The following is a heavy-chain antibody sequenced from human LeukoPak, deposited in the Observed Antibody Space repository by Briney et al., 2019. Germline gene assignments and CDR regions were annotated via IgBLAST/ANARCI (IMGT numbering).Heavy chain of an antibody. Sequence: SVKVSRKASGGTFSSYAISWVRQAPGQGLEWMGGIIPIFGTANYAQKFQGRVTITADESTSTAYMELSSLRSEDTAVYYCARERDTAMEQGYYYYGMDVWGQGTTVTVSS. CDR3: ARERDTAMEQGYYYYGMDV. V-gene: IGHV1-69*13. CDR2: IIPIFGTA. D-gene: IGHD5-18*01. J-gene: IGHJ6*02. CDR1: GGTFSSYA.